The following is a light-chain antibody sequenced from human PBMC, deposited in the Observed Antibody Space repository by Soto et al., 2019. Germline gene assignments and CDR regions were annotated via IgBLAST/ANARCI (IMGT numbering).Light chain of an antibody. J-gene: IGKJ5*01. CDR3: QQSYSTPIT. CDR1: QSISSY. Sequence: DIQMTQSPSSLSASVGDRVTITCRASQSISSYLNWYQQKPGKAPKLLIYAASSLQSGVPSRFSGSESGTDVTLTISSLQPEEFATYYCQQSYSTPITFGQGTRLEIK. V-gene: IGKV1-39*01. CDR2: AAS.